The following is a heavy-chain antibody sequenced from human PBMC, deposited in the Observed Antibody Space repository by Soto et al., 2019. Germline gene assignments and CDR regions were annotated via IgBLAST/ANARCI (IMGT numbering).Heavy chain of an antibody. D-gene: IGHD3-9*01. V-gene: IGHV5-51*01. J-gene: IGHJ6*02. Sequence: PGESLKISCKGSGYSFTSYWISWVRQMPGKGLEWMGRIDPGDSDTRYSPSFQGQVTISADKSISTAYLQWSSLKASDTAMYYCARSHHILTGRYGEVYYYGMDVWGQGTTVTVSS. CDR3: ARSHHILTGRYGEVYYYGMDV. CDR1: GYSFTSYW. CDR2: IDPGDSDT.